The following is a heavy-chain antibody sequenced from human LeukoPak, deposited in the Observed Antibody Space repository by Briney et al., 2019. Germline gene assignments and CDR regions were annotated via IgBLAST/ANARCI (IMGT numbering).Heavy chain of an antibody. V-gene: IGHV4-59*01. CDR2: IYYSGST. Sequence: SETLSLTCTVSGGSISSYYWSWIRQPPGKGLEWIGYIYYSGSTNYNPSLKSRVTISVDTSKNQFSLKLSSVTAADTAVYYCARDGEYVDTAMVTRRYFDYWGQGTLVTVSS. D-gene: IGHD5-18*01. CDR1: GGSISSYY. J-gene: IGHJ4*02. CDR3: ARDGEYVDTAMVTRRYFDY.